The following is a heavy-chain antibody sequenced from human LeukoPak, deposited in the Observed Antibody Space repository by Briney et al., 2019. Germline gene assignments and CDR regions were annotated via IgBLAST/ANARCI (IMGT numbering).Heavy chain of an antibody. CDR1: GFTFSTSE. J-gene: IGHJ3*02. CDR2: ISSRGRTI. D-gene: IGHD5-24*01. CDR3: ARDSGGHNYALDGFDI. V-gene: IGHV3-48*03. Sequence: GGSLRLSCAASGFTFSTSEMNWVRQAPGKGLAWISYISSRGRTIFYADSVKGRFIISRGNAKNSLYLQMNSLRAEDTAVYYCARDSGGHNYALDGFDIWRQGTMVTVPS.